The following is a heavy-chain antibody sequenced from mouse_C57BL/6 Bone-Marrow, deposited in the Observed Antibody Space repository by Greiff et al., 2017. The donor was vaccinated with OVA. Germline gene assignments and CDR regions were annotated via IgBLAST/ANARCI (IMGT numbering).Heavy chain of an antibody. J-gene: IGHJ2*01. D-gene: IGHD2-4*01. V-gene: IGHV14-1*01. Sequence: EVQLQQSGAELVRPGASVKLSCTASGFNIKDYYMHWVKQRPEQGLEWIGRIDPEDGDTEYAPKFQGKATMTADTSSNTAYLQLSSLTSEDTAVYYCTRWGLRRDFDYWGQGTTLTVSS. CDR1: GFNIKDYY. CDR3: TRWGLRRDFDY. CDR2: IDPEDGDT.